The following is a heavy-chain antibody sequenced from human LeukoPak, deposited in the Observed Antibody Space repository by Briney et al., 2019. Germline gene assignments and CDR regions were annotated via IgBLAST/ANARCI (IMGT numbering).Heavy chain of an antibody. CDR2: ISSSGGST. V-gene: IGHV3-23*01. CDR3: AKDPSYYYDNSGYYSFDY. CDR1: GFTFSSYA. J-gene: IGHJ4*02. Sequence: GGSLRLSCAASGFTFSSYAMSWVRQARGKGLEWVSAISSSGGSTYYADSVKGRFTISRDNSKNTLYLQMNSLRAEDTAVYYCAKDPSYYYDNSGYYSFDYWGQGTLVTVSS. D-gene: IGHD3-22*01.